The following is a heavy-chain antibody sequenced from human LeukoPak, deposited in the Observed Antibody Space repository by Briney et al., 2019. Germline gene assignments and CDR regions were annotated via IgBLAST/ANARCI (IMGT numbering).Heavy chain of an antibody. D-gene: IGHD3-10*01. Sequence: SETLSLTCTVSGGSISSSSYYWGWIRQPPGKGLEWIGEINHSGSTNYNPSLKSRVTISVDTSKNQFSLKLSSVTAADTAVYYCARGYYFLYYYGMDVWGQGTTVTVSS. CDR1: GGSISSSSYY. J-gene: IGHJ6*02. CDR2: INHSGST. CDR3: ARGYYFLYYYGMDV. V-gene: IGHV4-39*07.